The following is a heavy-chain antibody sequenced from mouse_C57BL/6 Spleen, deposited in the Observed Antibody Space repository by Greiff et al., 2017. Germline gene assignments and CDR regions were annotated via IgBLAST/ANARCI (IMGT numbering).Heavy chain of an antibody. D-gene: IGHD2-1*01. CDR2: ISYDGSN. CDR1: GYSITSGYY. Sequence: DVKLQESGPGLVKPSQSLSLTCSVTGYSITSGYYWNWIRQFPGNKLEWMGYISYDGSNNYNPSLKNRISITRDTSKNQFFLKLNSVTTEDTATYYCAREEGYGNYGWFAYWGQGTLVTVSA. J-gene: IGHJ3*01. CDR3: AREEGYGNYGWFAY. V-gene: IGHV3-6*01.